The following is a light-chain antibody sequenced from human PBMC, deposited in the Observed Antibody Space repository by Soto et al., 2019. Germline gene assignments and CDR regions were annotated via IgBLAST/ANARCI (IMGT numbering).Light chain of an antibody. CDR1: QSVSSY. V-gene: IGKV3-11*01. Sequence: IVLTQSPATLSLSPGERATLSCRASQSVSSYLAWYQQKPGQAPRLLIYDASNRATGIPARFSGSGSGTDFTLTITSLEPVFFAVYYCQQRSNLPPTFGQGTRPEIK. CDR3: QQRSNLPPT. CDR2: DAS. J-gene: IGKJ5*01.